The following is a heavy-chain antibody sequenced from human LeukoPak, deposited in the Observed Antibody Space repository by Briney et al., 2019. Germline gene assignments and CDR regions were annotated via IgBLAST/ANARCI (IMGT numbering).Heavy chain of an antibody. CDR3: AKYDYLWSNFDY. CDR2: ISGSGGST. CDR1: GFTFSSYA. Sequence: GGSLRLSCAASGFTFSSYAMSWVRQAPGKGLEWVSAISGSGGSTYYADSVKGRFTISRDDSKNTLYLQMNSLRAEDTAVYYCAKYDYLWSNFDYWGQGTLVTVSS. J-gene: IGHJ4*02. D-gene: IGHD3-10*01. V-gene: IGHV3-23*01.